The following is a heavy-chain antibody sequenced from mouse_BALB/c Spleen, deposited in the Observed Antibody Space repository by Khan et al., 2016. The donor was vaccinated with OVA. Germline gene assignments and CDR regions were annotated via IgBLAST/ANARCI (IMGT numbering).Heavy chain of an antibody. CDR3: ASGGGMDY. CDR2: ITYSGIT. Sequence: QLQESGPGLVKPSQSLSLTCTVIGYSITSHYSWNWIRQFPGNKLEWMAYITYSGITAYNPSLKSRISITRDTSKNQFFLQLNSVTTEDTATYFCASGGGMDYWGQGTSVTVSS. V-gene: IGHV3-2*02. J-gene: IGHJ4*01. CDR1: GYSITSHYS.